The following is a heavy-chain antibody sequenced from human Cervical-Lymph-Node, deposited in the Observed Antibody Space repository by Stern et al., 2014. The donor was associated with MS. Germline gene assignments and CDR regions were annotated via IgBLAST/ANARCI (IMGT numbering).Heavy chain of an antibody. CDR3: ARILRAEQLDV. CDR2: INPDSGGT. CDR1: GYTFTGYY. V-gene: IGHV1-2*06. J-gene: IGHJ6*02. D-gene: IGHD6-19*01. Sequence: VQLEESGAEVKKPGASVKVSCKASGYTFTGYYIHWVRQAPGQGLEWMGRINPDSGGTNYAQNFQGRITVTRDTSISTAYMELSGLISDDTAVYYCARILRAEQLDVWGQGTTVTVSS.